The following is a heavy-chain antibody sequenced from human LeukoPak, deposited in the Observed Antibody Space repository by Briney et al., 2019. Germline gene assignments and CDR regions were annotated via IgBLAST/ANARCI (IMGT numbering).Heavy chain of an antibody. CDR3: ARAHGDYNDPFDY. J-gene: IGHJ4*02. D-gene: IGHD4-17*01. CDR2: ISYDGSNK. CDR1: GFTFSSYA. Sequence: PGGSLRLSCAASGFTFSSYAMHWVRQAPGKGLEWVAVISYDGSNKYYADSVKGRFTISRDNAKNSLYLQMNSLRAEDTAVYYCARAHGDYNDPFDYWGQGTLVTVSS. V-gene: IGHV3-30*04.